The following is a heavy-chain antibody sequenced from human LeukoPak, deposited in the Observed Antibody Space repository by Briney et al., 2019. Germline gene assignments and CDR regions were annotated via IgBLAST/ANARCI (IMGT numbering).Heavy chain of an antibody. CDR3: ATLVNYWSFDY. CDR2: ISSSGSTI. Sequence: GGSLRLSCAASGFTFSSYEMNWVRQAPGKGLEWVSYISSSGSTIYYADSVKGRFTISRDNAKNSLYLQMNSLRAEDTAVYYCATLVNYWSFDYWGQGTLVTVSS. V-gene: IGHV3-48*03. J-gene: IGHJ4*02. CDR1: GFTFSSYE. D-gene: IGHD1-1*01.